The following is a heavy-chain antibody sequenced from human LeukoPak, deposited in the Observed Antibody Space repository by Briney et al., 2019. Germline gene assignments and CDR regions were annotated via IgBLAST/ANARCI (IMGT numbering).Heavy chain of an antibody. V-gene: IGHV3-23*01. CDR3: AKDTLAVVVPAAIDY. J-gene: IGHJ4*02. CDR2: ISGSGGST. D-gene: IGHD2-2*01. Sequence: PGGSLRLSCAASGFTFSSYAMSWVRQAPGKGQEWVSAISGSGGSTYYADSVKGRFTISRDNSKNTLYLQMNSLRAEDTAVYYCAKDTLAVVVPAAIDYWGQGTLVTVSS. CDR1: GFTFSSYA.